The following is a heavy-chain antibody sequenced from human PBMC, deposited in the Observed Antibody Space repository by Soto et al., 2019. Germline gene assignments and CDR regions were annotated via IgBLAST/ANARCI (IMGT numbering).Heavy chain of an antibody. Sequence: LRLSCAASGFTFSSYGMHWVRQAPGKGLEWVAVIWYDGSNKYYADSVKGRFTISRDNSKNTLYLQMNSLRAEDTAVYYCARGEAAAGLHDAFDIWGQGTMVSVSS. V-gene: IGHV3-33*01. CDR3: ARGEAAAGLHDAFDI. CDR2: IWYDGSNK. D-gene: IGHD6-13*01. J-gene: IGHJ3*02. CDR1: GFTFSSYG.